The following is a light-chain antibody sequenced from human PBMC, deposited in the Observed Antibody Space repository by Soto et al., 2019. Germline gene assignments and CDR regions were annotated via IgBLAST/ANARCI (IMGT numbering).Light chain of an antibody. CDR2: GAS. V-gene: IGKV3-20*01. CDR1: QSVSSSY. CDR3: QQYGSSGT. J-gene: IGKJ1*01. Sequence: EIVLTQSPDPLYLSPGERSTLSCRASQSVSSSYLAWYQQRPGQAPRLLIYGASSRATGIPDRFSGSGSGTDFTLTISRLEAEDFAVYYCQQYGSSGTFGQGSKVDIK.